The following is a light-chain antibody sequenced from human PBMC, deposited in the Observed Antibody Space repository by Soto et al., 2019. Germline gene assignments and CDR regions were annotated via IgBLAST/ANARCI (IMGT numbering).Light chain of an antibody. CDR1: SSDVGGYNF. J-gene: IGLJ1*01. Sequence: VLTQPRSVSGSPGQSVTISCTGTSSDVGGYNFVSWYQHHPGKAPKLIIYNVIQRPSGVPDRFSASKSDNTASLTISGLQAEDEADYYCCSYAGSYTYVFGTGTKVTVL. CDR2: NVI. CDR3: CSYAGSYTYV. V-gene: IGLV2-11*01.